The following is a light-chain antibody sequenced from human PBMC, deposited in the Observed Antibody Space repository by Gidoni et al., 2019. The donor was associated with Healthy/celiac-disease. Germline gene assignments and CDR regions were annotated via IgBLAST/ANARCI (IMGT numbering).Light chain of an antibody. Sequence: EIVMTQSPATLSVSPGERATLSCRASQSVSSNLAWYQQKPGQAPRLLIYGASTRATGIPARFSGSGSGTEFTLTISSLQSEDFAVYYCQQYNNWPPVINVGQGTQLEMK. CDR3: QQYNNWPPVIN. CDR1: QSVSSN. CDR2: GAS. J-gene: IGKJ5*01. V-gene: IGKV3D-15*01.